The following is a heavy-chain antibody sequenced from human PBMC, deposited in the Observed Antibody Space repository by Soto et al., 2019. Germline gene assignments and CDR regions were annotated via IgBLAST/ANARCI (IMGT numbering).Heavy chain of an antibody. D-gene: IGHD2-15*01. V-gene: IGHV3-7*01. CDR1: GFAFSSYW. J-gene: IGHJ3*02. CDR3: AREYCSGGSCYSGAFDI. Sequence: EVQLVESGGGLVQPGGSLRLSCAASGFAFSSYWMSWVRQAPGMGLEWVANIKQDGSEKYYVDSVKGRFTISRDNAKNSLYLQMYSLRAEDTAVYYCAREYCSGGSCYSGAFDIWGQGRMVPVSS. CDR2: IKQDGSEK.